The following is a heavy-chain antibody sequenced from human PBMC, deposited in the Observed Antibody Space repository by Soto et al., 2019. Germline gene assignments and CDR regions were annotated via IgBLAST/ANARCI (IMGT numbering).Heavy chain of an antibody. J-gene: IGHJ4*02. D-gene: IGHD2-2*01. CDR3: DSAVVGNYLGFFDY. CDR2: INHIGST. V-gene: IGHV4-34*03. CDR1: VGSGRGYY. Sequence: ETLSLTCAVCVGSGRGYYWSGMRHPPGKGLEWIGEINHIGSTNYNPSLKIRVTISVDTSKNQFSLKLSSVTAAHTAVYSRDSAVVGNYLGFFDYWGQRPRVIVST.